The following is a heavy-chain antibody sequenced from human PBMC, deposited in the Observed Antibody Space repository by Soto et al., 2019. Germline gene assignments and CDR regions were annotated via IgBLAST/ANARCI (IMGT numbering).Heavy chain of an antibody. J-gene: IGHJ5*01. CDR3: STRAYDTNGYYRFDP. CDR1: GGSFSGHS. Sequence: SETLSLTCAVYGGSFSGHSWTWIRQSPGKGLEWIGDINHSGRVNYSPSLKSRVTISLDTSKNQFSLTLSAVTAADTAMDYCSTRAYDTNGYYRFDPWGQGTLVTVSS. D-gene: IGHD3-22*01. V-gene: IGHV4-34*01. CDR2: INHSGRV.